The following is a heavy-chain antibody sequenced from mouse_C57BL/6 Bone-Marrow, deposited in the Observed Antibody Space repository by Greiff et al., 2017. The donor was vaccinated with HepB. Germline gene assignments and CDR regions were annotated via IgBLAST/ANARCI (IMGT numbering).Heavy chain of an antibody. J-gene: IGHJ3*01. V-gene: IGHV5-16*01. CDR3: ARLTGTFAY. Sequence: EVKLMESEGGLVQPGSSMKLSCTASGFTFSDYYMAWVRQVPEKGLEWVANINYDGSSTYYLDSLKSRFIISRDNAKNILYLQMSSLKSEDTATYYCARLTGTFAYWGQGTLVTVSA. CDR1: GFTFSDYY. CDR2: INYDGSST. D-gene: IGHD4-1*01.